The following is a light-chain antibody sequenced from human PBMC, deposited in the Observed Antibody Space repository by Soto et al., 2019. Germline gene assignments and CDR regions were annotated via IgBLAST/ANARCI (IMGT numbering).Light chain of an antibody. CDR2: EVN. Sequence: QSVLTQPASVSGSPGQSITISCTGTSSDIGGYKYVSWYQHHPGKVPQLIIYEVNNRPSGVSNRFSGSKSGNTASLTISGLQAEDEAVYYCSSYSSGSTLGVFGGGTNVTVL. J-gene: IGLJ3*02. V-gene: IGLV2-14*01. CDR3: SSYSSGSTLGV. CDR1: SSDIGGYKY.